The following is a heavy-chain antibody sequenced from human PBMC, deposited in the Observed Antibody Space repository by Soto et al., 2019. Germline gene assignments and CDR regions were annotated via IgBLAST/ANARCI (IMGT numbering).Heavy chain of an antibody. CDR3: ARPGKVGAFDY. D-gene: IGHD1-26*01. J-gene: IGHJ4*02. CDR1: GGSISSSSYY. V-gene: IGHV4-39*01. CDR2: IYYSGST. Sequence: QLQLQESGPGLVKPSETLSLTCTVSGGSISSSSYYWGWIRQPPGKGLEWIGSIYYSGSTYYNPSLKSRVTISVDTSKNQFSLKLSSVTAADTAVYYCARPGKVGAFDYWGQGTLVTVSS.